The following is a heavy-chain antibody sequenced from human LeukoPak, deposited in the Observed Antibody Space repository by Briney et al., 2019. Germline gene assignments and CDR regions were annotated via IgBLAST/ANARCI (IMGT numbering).Heavy chain of an antibody. Sequence: GGSLRLSCAASGFTFTTYGMHWVRQAPGKGLEWVAFIQNDEIDKFYADSVKGRFTISRDNSKNTLYLQMNSLRAEDTAVYYCASPLRHCSSTSCYDDYWGQGTLVTVSS. V-gene: IGHV3-30*02. CDR2: IQNDEIDK. CDR1: GFTFTTYG. CDR3: ASPLRHCSSTSCYDDY. J-gene: IGHJ4*02. D-gene: IGHD2-2*01.